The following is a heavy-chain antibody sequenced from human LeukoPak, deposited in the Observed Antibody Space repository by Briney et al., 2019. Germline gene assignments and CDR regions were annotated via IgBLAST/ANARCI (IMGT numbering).Heavy chain of an antibody. J-gene: IGHJ3*02. Sequence: GGSLRLSCAASGFTFDDYGMSWVRRAPWKGLEWVSGINWNGDSTNYADSVKGRFTISRDNAKNSLYLQVNSLRAEDTALYYCARGFYYDSGATWRAFNIWGQGTMVTVFS. V-gene: IGHV3-20*04. CDR1: GFTFDDYG. CDR2: INWNGDST. D-gene: IGHD3-22*01. CDR3: ARGFYYDSGATWRAFNI.